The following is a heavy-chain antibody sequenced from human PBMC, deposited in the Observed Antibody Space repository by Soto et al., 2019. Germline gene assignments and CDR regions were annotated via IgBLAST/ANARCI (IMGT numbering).Heavy chain of an antibody. CDR1: GGSISSGDYY. J-gene: IGHJ6*02. CDR3: AREGKITIFGVATGDYYGMDV. D-gene: IGHD3-3*01. V-gene: IGHV4-30-4*01. Sequence: SETLSLTCTVSGGSISSGDYYWSWIRQPPGKGLEWTGYIYYSGSTYYNPSLKSRVTISVDTSKNQFSLKLSSVTAADTAVYYCAREGKITIFGVATGDYYGMDVWGQGTTVTVSS. CDR2: IYYSGST.